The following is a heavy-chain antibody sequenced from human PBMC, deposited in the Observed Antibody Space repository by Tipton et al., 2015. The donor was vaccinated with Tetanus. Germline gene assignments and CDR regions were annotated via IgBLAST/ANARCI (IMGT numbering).Heavy chain of an antibody. D-gene: IGHD3-3*01. CDR3: AKQSTRIFGVVIDSYYGMDV. V-gene: IGHV3-9*01. Sequence: SLRLSCAASGFTFDDYAMHWVRQAPGKGLEWVSGISWNSGSIGYADSVKGRFTISRDNAKNSLYLQMNSLRAEDTALYYCAKQSTRIFGVVIDSYYGMDVWGQGPTVPVSS. CDR2: ISWNSGSI. J-gene: IGHJ6*02. CDR1: GFTFDDYA.